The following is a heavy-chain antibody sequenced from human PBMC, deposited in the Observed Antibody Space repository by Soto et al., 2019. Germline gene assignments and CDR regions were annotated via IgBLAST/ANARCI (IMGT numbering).Heavy chain of an antibody. CDR1: GGSISSSNW. D-gene: IGHD3-3*01. CDR3: ARDFAYFDS. V-gene: IGHV4-4*02. Sequence: PSETLSLTCAVSGGSISSSNWWSWVRQPPGKGLEWVGEIFHSGSTNYNPSLKSRVTVSVDNSKNQFSLNLDSVTAADTAVYFCARDFAYFDSWGQGTLVTVSS. J-gene: IGHJ4*02. CDR2: IFHSGST.